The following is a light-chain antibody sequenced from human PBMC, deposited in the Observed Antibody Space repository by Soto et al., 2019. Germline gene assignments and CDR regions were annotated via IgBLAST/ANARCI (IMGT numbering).Light chain of an antibody. Sequence: DIQMTQSPSSLSASVRDRVTITCRARQSISTYLNWYQQKPGKAPKLLIYAASSLQSGVPSRFSGSGSGTDFTLTISSLQPEDFATYDCQQSYSSWTFGQGTKVEIK. J-gene: IGKJ1*01. V-gene: IGKV1-39*01. CDR2: AAS. CDR1: QSISTY. CDR3: QQSYSSWT.